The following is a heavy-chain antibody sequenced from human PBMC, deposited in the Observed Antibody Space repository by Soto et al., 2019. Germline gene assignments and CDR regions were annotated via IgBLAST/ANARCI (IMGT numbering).Heavy chain of an antibody. J-gene: IGHJ6*03. CDR2: ISSSSSTI. CDR3: ARASYGDYVFYYSYMDV. Sequence: GGSLRLSCAASGFTFSSYSMNWVRQAPGKGLEWVSYISSSSSTIYYADSVKGRFTISRDNAKNSLYLQMNSLRAEDTAVYYCARASYGDYVFYYSYMDVWGKGTTVTVSS. D-gene: IGHD4-17*01. V-gene: IGHV3-48*01. CDR1: GFTFSSYS.